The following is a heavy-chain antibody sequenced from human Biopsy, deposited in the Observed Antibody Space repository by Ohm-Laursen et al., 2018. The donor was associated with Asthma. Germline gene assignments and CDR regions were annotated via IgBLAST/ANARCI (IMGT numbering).Heavy chain of an antibody. V-gene: IGHV1-69*06. D-gene: IGHD4-17*01. CDR1: GGMFGNYA. J-gene: IGHJ6*02. Sequence: SSVKVSCQASGGMFGNYAISWVRQAPGLGLEWMGGISPIFGSSNYAQRFQGRVTITADIFTRTVYMELSGLRSEDSAVYYCAREVSTVDYGYYYFAMDVWGQGTTVTVSS. CDR3: AREVSTVDYGYYYFAMDV. CDR2: ISPIFGSS.